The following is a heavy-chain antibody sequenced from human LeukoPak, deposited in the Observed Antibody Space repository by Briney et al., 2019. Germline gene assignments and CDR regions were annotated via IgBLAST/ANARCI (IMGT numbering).Heavy chain of an antibody. Sequence: GASVKVSCKASGYTFTSYGISWVRQAPGQGLEWMGWISAYNGNTNYAQKFQGRVTMTRDMSTSTVYMELSSLRSEDTAVYYCASGTLTFTNAFDIWGQGTMVTVSS. CDR2: ISAYNGNT. V-gene: IGHV1-18*01. CDR1: GYTFTSYG. J-gene: IGHJ3*02. CDR3: ASGTLTFTNAFDI. D-gene: IGHD1-1*01.